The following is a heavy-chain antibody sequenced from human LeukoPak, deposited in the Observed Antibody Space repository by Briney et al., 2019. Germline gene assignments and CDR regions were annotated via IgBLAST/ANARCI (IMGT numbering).Heavy chain of an antibody. J-gene: IGHJ4*02. CDR2: IKQDGSEK. CDR3: ARGLLAAAGIDY. Sequence: GGSLRLSCEASGFTFSSYWMSWVRQAPGKGLEWVANIKQDGSEKNYVDSVKGQFTISRDNAKNSLYLQMNSLRAEDTAVYYCARGLLAAAGIDYWGQGALVTVSS. CDR1: GFTFSSYW. V-gene: IGHV3-7*04. D-gene: IGHD6-13*01.